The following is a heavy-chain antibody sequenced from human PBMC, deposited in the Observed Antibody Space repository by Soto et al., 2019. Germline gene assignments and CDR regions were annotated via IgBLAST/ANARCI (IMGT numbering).Heavy chain of an antibody. V-gene: IGHV4-31*03. Sequence: QVQLQESGPGLVKPSQTLSLTCTVSGGSISSGGYYWSWIRQHPGKGLEWIGYIYYSGSTYYNPSLKSRVTISVDTSKNQFSLKLSSVTAADTAVYYCASVVVVPAATPWGYYGMDVWGQGTTVTVSS. CDR2: IYYSGST. J-gene: IGHJ6*02. CDR3: ASVVVVPAATPWGYYGMDV. CDR1: GGSISSGGYY. D-gene: IGHD2-2*01.